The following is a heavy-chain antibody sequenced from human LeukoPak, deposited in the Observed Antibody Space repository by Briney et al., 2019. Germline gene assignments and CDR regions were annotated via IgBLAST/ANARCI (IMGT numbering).Heavy chain of an antibody. D-gene: IGHD7-27*01. J-gene: IGHJ1*01. Sequence: GGSLRLSCPASGFTFSNFAMHWVRQTPGKGLRYVAAISNSGHRTHYVDSVNGRFTVSRDNSKNTLYLQMGSLRPEDTGLYFCARGLSGSSDKWGQGVLVAVSS. V-gene: IGHV3-64*02. CDR2: ISNSGHRT. CDR3: ARGLSGSSDK. CDR1: GFTFSNFA.